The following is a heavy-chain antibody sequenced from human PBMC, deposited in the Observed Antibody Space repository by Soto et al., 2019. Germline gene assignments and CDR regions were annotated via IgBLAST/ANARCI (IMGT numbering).Heavy chain of an antibody. Sequence: PGESLKISCKGSGYSFTSYWMSWVRQMPGKGLEWMGRIDPSDSYTNYSPSFQGHVTISADKSISTAYLQWSSLKASDTAMYYCASSPRGYCSSTSCRELGNYYGMDVWGQGTTVTVS. CDR2: IDPSDSYT. CDR1: GYSFTSYW. CDR3: ASSPRGYCSSTSCRELGNYYGMDV. D-gene: IGHD2-2*01. J-gene: IGHJ6*02. V-gene: IGHV5-10-1*01.